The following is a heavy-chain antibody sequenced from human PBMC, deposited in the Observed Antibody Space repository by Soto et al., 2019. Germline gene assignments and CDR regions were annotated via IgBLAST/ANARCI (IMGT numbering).Heavy chain of an antibody. CDR2: ISAYNGNT. CDR3: ASGGSYYYDSSGSAFDI. CDR1: GYTFTSYG. J-gene: IGHJ3*02. V-gene: IGHV1-18*01. D-gene: IGHD3-22*01. Sequence: ASVKVSCKASGYTFTSYGISWVRQAPGQGLEWMGWISAYNGNTNYAQKLQGRVTMTTDTSTSTAYMELRSLRSDDTAVYYCASGGSYYYDSSGSAFDIWGQGTLVTV.